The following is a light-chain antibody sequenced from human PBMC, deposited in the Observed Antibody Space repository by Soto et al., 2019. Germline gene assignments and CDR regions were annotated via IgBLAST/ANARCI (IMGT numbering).Light chain of an antibody. CDR3: QQYHIYSGT. CDR2: KAS. V-gene: IGKV1-5*03. Sequence: DIQITQSPSTLSASVGDRVTITCRASQTIDSWLAWYQQRPGNPPNLLIYKASTLASGVPSRFSGSGSGTEFTLTINSLQPDDFATYYCQQYHIYSGTFGQGTKVDI. CDR1: QTIDSW. J-gene: IGKJ1*01.